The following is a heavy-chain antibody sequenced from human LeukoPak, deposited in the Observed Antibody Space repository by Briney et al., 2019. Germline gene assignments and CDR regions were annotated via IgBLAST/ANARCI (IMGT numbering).Heavy chain of an antibody. Sequence: SETLSLTCTVSSGSISSYYWSWIRQPPGKGLEWIGYIYYSGSTNYNPSLKSRVTISVDTSKNQFSLKLSSVTAADTAVYYCARHKASTYYGMDVWGQGTTVTVSS. D-gene: IGHD5/OR15-5a*01. CDR1: SGSISSYY. V-gene: IGHV4-59*01. CDR2: IYYSGST. CDR3: ARHKASTYYGMDV. J-gene: IGHJ6*02.